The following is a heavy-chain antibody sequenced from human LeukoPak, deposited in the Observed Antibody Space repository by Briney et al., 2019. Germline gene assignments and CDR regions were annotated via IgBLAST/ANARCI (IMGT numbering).Heavy chain of an antibody. V-gene: IGHV3-7*01. D-gene: IGHD1-26*01. CDR2: IKQDGSEK. CDR1: GFTFSSYW. J-gene: IGHJ4*02. Sequence: PGGSLRLSCAASGFTFSSYWMSWVRQAPGKGLEWVANIKQDGSEKYYVDSVKGRFTISRDNATNSLYLQMNSLRAEDTAVYYCERHPRRGIVGATQYYFDYWGQGTLVTVSS. CDR3: ERHPRRGIVGATQYYFDY.